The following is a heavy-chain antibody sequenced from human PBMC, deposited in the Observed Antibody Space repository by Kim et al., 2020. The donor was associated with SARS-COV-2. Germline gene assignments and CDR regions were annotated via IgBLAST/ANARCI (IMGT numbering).Heavy chain of an antibody. V-gene: IGHV4-34*01. J-gene: IGHJ3*02. D-gene: IGHD3-22*01. Sequence: SETLSLTCAVYGGSFSGYYWSWIRQPPGKGLEWIGEINHSGSTNYNPSLKSRVTISVDTSKNQFSLKLSSVTAADTAVYYCARADGMIAGSGVTFDIWGQGTMVTVSS. CDR2: INHSGST. CDR1: GGSFSGYY. CDR3: ARADGMIAGSGVTFDI.